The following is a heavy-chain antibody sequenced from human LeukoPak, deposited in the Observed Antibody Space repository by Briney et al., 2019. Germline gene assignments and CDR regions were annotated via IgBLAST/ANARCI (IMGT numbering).Heavy chain of an antibody. CDR2: ISTNGGST. CDR1: GFTFSSYG. D-gene: IGHD6-19*01. J-gene: IGHJ5*02. Sequence: GGSLRLSCSASGFTFSSYGMHWVRQAPGEGLEYVSAISTNGGSTYYADSVKGRFTISRDNSKNTLYLQMSSLRAEDTAVYYCVKDWGSGHNWFDPWGQGTLVTVSS. V-gene: IGHV3-64D*09. CDR3: VKDWGSGHNWFDP.